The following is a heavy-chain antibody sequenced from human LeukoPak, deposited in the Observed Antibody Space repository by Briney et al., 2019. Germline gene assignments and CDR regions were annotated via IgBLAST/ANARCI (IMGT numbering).Heavy chain of an antibody. CDR1: GFIFSTYA. CDR2: ISWSGDNT. Sequence: GGSLRLSCAASGFIFSTYAMSWVRQAPGKRLEWVSVISWSGDNTYYADSVKGRFTNPRDNSKNTLYLQMNSLRAEDTALYYCAKAGCTSTSCYNNNWGQGTLVTVSS. J-gene: IGHJ4*02. D-gene: IGHD2-2*02. V-gene: IGHV3-23*01. CDR3: AKAGCTSTSCYNNN.